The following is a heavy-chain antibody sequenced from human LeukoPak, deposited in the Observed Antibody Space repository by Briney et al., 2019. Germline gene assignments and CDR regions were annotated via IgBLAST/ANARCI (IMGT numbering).Heavy chain of an antibody. CDR3: ARLTTVGCKSRSCDTDY. Sequence: SETLSLTCTVSSGSVSSSSYYWGWLRQPPGKGLEWIGTIYYSGNTFYNPSLKRRVTISVDMSKNQCSLKLSSVAVEDTAVYYCARLTTVGCKSRSCDTDYWGQGILVTVSS. CDR2: IYYSGNT. CDR1: SGSVSSSSYY. J-gene: IGHJ4*02. D-gene: IGHD2/OR15-2a*01. V-gene: IGHV4-39*01.